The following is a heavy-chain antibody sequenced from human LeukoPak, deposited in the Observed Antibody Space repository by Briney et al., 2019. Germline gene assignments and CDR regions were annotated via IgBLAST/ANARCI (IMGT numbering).Heavy chain of an antibody. J-gene: IGHJ6*03. D-gene: IGHD3/OR15-3a*01. CDR1: GGSISSYY. CDR2: IYYSGTT. Sequence: SETLSLTCTVSGGSISSYYWNWIRQPPGKGLEWIGYIYYSGTTNYNPSLKSRVSMSVDTSKNQFSLKLSSVTAADTAVYYCASLGGGTGPLYYYMDVWGKGTTVTVSS. CDR3: ASLGGGTGPLYYYMDV. V-gene: IGHV4-59*01.